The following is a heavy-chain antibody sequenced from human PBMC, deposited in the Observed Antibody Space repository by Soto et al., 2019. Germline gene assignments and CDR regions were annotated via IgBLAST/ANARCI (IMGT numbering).Heavy chain of an antibody. CDR2: IYQTGTT. Sequence: QLQESGSGLVKPSQTLSLTCTVFDGSLSRGGYSWGWIRQPPGTGLEWIGHIYQTGTTYYNPSLICPVTGSIAWSKSQFSPNLTSATAADTAVYFCARVYYYERPSSFDYWGQGTLVTVSS. CDR1: DGSLSRGGYS. J-gene: IGHJ4*02. D-gene: IGHD3-22*01. CDR3: ARVYYYERPSSFDY. V-gene: IGHV4-30-2*01.